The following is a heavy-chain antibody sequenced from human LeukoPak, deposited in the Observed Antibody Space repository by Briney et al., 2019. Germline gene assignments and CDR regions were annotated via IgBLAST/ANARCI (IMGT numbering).Heavy chain of an antibody. D-gene: IGHD5-18*01. Sequence: ASVKVSFKASGYTFTDYYMHWVRQAPGQGLEWMGWINPNSGGTNYAQKFQGRVTMTRDTSISTAYMELSRLRSDDTAVYYCARGGGYSYVNLPGYWGQGTLVTVSS. CDR3: ARGGGYSYVNLPGY. V-gene: IGHV1-2*02. CDR2: INPNSGGT. J-gene: IGHJ4*02. CDR1: GYTFTDYY.